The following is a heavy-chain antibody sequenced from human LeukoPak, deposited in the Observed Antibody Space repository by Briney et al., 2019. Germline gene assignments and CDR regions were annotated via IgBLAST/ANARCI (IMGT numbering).Heavy chain of an antibody. D-gene: IGHD1-7*01. CDR1: GGSISSYY. J-gene: IGHJ5*02. CDR3: ARAGTRAWFDP. V-gene: IGHV4-59*01. CDR2: IYYSGST. Sequence: SETLSLTCTVSGGSISSYYWSWIRQPLAKGLEWIGYIYYSGSTNYNPSLKSRVTISVDTSKNQFSLKLSSVTAADTAVYYCARAGTRAWFDPWGQGTLVTVSS.